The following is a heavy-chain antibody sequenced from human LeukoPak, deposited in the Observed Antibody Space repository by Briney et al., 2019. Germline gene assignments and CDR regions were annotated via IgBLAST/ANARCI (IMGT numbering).Heavy chain of an antibody. V-gene: IGHV4-59*01. CDR2: IYYSGST. D-gene: IGHD5-18*01. CDR3: ARARGYSYGPYYYGMDV. CDR1: GGSISSYY. J-gene: IGHJ6*02. Sequence: SETLSLTCTVSGGSISSYYWSWIRQPPGKGLEWIGYIYYSGSTNYNPSLKSRVTISVDTSKNQFSLKLGSVTAADTALYYCARARGYSYGPYYYGMDVWGQGTTVTVSS.